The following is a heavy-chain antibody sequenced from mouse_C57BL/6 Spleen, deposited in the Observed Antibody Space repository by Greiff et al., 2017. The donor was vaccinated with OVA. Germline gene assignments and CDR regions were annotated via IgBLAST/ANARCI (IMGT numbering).Heavy chain of an antibody. CDR2: IDPSDSYT. V-gene: IGHV1-50*01. D-gene: IGHD2-1*01. CDR1: GYTFTSYW. Sequence: VQLQQSGAELVKPGASVKLSCKASGYTFTSYWMQWVKQRPGQGLEWIGEIDPSDSYTNYNQKFKGKATLTVDTSSSTAYMQLSSLTSEDSAVYYCARGGGNFYYYAMDYWGQGTSVTVSS. J-gene: IGHJ4*01. CDR3: ARGGGNFYYYAMDY.